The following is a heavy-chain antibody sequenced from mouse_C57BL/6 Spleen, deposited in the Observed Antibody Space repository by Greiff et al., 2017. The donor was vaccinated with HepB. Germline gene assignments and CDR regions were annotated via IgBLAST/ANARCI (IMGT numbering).Heavy chain of an antibody. CDR2: ISSGGSYT. J-gene: IGHJ4*01. V-gene: IGHV5-6*01. Sequence: EVNVVESGGDLVKPGGSLKLSCAASGFTFSSYGMSWVRQTPDKRLEWVATISSGGSYTYYPDSVKGRFTISRDNAKNTLYLQMSSLKSEDTARYYCARQDGYPNYYAIDYWGQGTSVTVSS. CDR1: GFTFSSYG. CDR3: ARQDGYPNYYAIDY. D-gene: IGHD2-3*01.